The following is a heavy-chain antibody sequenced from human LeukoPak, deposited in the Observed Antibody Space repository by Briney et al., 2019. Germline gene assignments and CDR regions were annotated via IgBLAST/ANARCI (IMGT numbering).Heavy chain of an antibody. V-gene: IGHV3-53*01. Sequence: GGYLSLSCAASGFTVSSNYMSWVRQAPGKGLEWVSVIYSGGSTYYADSVKGRFTISRDNSKNTLYLQMNRLRAEDTAVYYCASGGYSDGKLDYGGQGTLVTVSS. CDR2: IYSGGST. D-gene: IGHD5-18*01. J-gene: IGHJ4*02. CDR1: GFTVSSNY. CDR3: ASGGYSDGKLDY.